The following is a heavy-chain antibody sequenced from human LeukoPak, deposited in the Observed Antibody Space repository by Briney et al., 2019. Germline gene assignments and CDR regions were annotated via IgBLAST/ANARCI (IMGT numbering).Heavy chain of an antibody. CDR1: GFTFTSSA. J-gene: IGHJ3*02. Sequence: GASVKVSCKASGFTFTSSAMQWVREARGQRLEWIGWIVVGSGNTNYAQKFQERVTITRDMSTSTAYMELSSLRSEDTAVYYCAAARLYYDSSGYFFPDAFDIWGQGTMVTVSS. D-gene: IGHD3-22*01. CDR2: IVVGSGNT. V-gene: IGHV1-58*02. CDR3: AAARLYYDSSGYFFPDAFDI.